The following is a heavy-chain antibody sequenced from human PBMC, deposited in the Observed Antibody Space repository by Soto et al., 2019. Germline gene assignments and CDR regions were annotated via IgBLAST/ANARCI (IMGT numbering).Heavy chain of an antibody. CDR1: GFTFSESG. V-gene: IGHV3-33*01. J-gene: IGHJ4*02. CDR3: VRSNGSGSSSGWGGGFDY. Sequence: QVQLVESGGGVVQPGGSLRLSCATSGFTFSESGMHWVRQAPGKGLEWVAVIWSDGSDKSYADSVEGRFTISRDNSKNTLYLQIDSLRAAERAVYYCVRSNGSGSSSGWGGGFDYWGQGTLVTVSS. D-gene: IGHD6-6*01. CDR2: IWSDGSDK.